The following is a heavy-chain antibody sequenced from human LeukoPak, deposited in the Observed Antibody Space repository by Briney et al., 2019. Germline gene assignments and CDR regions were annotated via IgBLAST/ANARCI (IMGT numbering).Heavy chain of an antibody. V-gene: IGHV1-69*13. Sequence: ASVTVSCKASGGTFSSYAISWVRQAPGQGLEWMGGIIPIFGTANYAQKFQGRVTITADESTSTAYMELSSLRSEDTAVYYCARDRLSPEAGDYWGQGTLVTVS. CDR2: IIPIFGTA. D-gene: IGHD6-6*01. J-gene: IGHJ4*02. CDR1: GGTFSSYA. CDR3: ARDRLSPEAGDY.